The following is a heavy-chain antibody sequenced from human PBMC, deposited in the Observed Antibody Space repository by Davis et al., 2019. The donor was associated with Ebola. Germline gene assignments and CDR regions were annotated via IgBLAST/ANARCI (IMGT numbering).Heavy chain of an antibody. CDR2: IYYSGST. J-gene: IGHJ6*03. CDR3: ARAGYGDYDVYYYYYMDV. V-gene: IGHV4-59*01. CDR1: GGSISSYY. Sequence: PGGSLRLSCTVSGGSISSYYWSWIRQPPGKGLEWIGYIYYSGSTNYNPSLKSRVTISVDTSKNQFSLKLSSVTAADTAVYYCARAGYGDYDVYYYYYMDVWGKGTTVTVSS. D-gene: IGHD4-17*01.